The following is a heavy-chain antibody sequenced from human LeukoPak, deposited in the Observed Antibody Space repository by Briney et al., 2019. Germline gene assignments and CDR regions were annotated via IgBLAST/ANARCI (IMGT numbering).Heavy chain of an antibody. J-gene: IGHJ4*02. CDR1: GFTFTNYA. Sequence: GGSLRLSCAASGFTFTNYAMNWVRQAPGRGLEWLSYISGSGSCIYYADSVKGRFTISRDNAKNSLFLQMNSLRAEDTAVYYFVRGGSACPDYWGQGGLVSVSS. V-gene: IGHV3-48*01. D-gene: IGHD5/OR15-5a*01. CDR3: VRGGSACPDY. CDR2: ISGSGSCI.